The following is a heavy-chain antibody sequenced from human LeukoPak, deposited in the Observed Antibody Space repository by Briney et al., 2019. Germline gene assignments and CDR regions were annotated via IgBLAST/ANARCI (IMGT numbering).Heavy chain of an antibody. V-gene: IGHV3-30*18. J-gene: IGHJ6*03. CDR1: GFTFTTYG. CDR3: AKNGDRGAYCTGGTCYPYFYYYMDV. CDR2: ISFDGSEK. Sequence: GGSLRLSCAVSGFTFTTYGMHWVRQAPGKGLEWVALISFDGSEKYYADSVKGRFTISRDNSKNTLYLQMNSLRAEDTAIYYCAKNGDRGAYCTGGTCYPYFYYYMDVWAKGPRSPS. D-gene: IGHD2-15*01.